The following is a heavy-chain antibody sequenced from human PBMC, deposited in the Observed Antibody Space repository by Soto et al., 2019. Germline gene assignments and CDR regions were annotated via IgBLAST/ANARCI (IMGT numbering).Heavy chain of an antibody. J-gene: IGHJ5*02. CDR1: GFTFSSYV. D-gene: IGHD3-22*01. CDR2: ISGSGGNT. Sequence: GSLRLSCAASGFTFSSYVMSWVRQAPGKGLEWVSAISGSGGNTYYADSVKGRFTISRDNSKNTLFLQMNSLRAEDTALYFCAKEMGDYYDSSGSWFDPWGQGTLVTVPS. CDR3: AKEMGDYYDSSGSWFDP. V-gene: IGHV3-23*01.